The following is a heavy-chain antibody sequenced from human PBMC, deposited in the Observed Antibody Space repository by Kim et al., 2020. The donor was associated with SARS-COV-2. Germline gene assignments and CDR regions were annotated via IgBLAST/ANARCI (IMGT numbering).Heavy chain of an antibody. V-gene: IGHV1-46*01. CDR2: INPSGGST. D-gene: IGHD2-2*01. CDR3: ARDDCSSTSCRGGLQAFDI. Sequence: ASVKVSCKASGYTFTSYYMHWVRQAPGQGLEWMGIINPSGGSTSYAQKFQGRVTMTRDTSTSTVYMELSSLRSEDTAVYYCARDDCSSTSCRGGLQAFDIWGQGTMVTVSS. J-gene: IGHJ3*02. CDR1: GYTFTSYY.